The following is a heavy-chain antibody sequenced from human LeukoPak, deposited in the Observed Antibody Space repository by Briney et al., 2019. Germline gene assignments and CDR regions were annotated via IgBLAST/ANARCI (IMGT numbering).Heavy chain of an antibody. J-gene: IGHJ4*02. Sequence: PSETLSLTCAVYGGSFSGYYWSWIRQPPGKGLEWIGEINHSGSTNYNPSLKSRVTISVDTSKNQFSLKLSSVTAADTAVYYCARGDGRGGYNGEYWGQGTLVTVSS. CDR3: ARGDGRGGYNGEY. CDR1: GGSFSGYY. CDR2: INHSGST. D-gene: IGHD5-24*01. V-gene: IGHV4-34*01.